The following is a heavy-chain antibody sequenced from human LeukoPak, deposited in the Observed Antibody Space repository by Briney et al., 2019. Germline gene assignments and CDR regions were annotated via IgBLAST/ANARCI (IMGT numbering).Heavy chain of an antibody. V-gene: IGHV3-21*01. D-gene: IGHD1-26*01. CDR3: ARSGELPWSGRLDY. J-gene: IGHJ4*02. CDR2: ISSTSSYI. CDR1: GGSFIGFH. Sequence: ETLSLTCAVYGGSFIGFHWNWIRQAPGKGLEWVSSISSTSSYIYYADSVKGRFTISRDNAKSSLYLQMNSLRAEDTAVYYCARSGELPWSGRLDYWGQGTLVTVSS.